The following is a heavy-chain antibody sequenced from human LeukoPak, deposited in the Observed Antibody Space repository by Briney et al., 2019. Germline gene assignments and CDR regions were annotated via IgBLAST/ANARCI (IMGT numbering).Heavy chain of an antibody. Sequence: GGSLRLSCAVSGFTFSSYGMHWVRQAPGKGLEWGAVISYDGSNKYYADSVKGRFTISRDNAKNSLYLQMNSLRAEDTAVYYCAELGITMIGGVWGKGTTVTISS. V-gene: IGHV3-30*18. CDR3: AELGITMIGGV. CDR1: GFTFSSYG. D-gene: IGHD3-10*02. J-gene: IGHJ6*04. CDR2: ISYDGSNK.